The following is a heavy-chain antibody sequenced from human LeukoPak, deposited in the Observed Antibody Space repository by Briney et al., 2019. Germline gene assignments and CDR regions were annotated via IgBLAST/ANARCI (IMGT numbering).Heavy chain of an antibody. CDR3: ARWGGYFDY. CDR1: GYTFTGYY. D-gene: IGHD3-16*01. V-gene: IGHV1-2*02. J-gene: IGHJ4*02. Sequence: VASVKVSCKASGYTFTGYYMQWVRQAPGQGLEWMGWINPNSGGTNYAQKFQGRVTMTRDTSISTVYMELSSLRYDDTAFYYCARWGGYFDYWGQGSLVTVSS. CDR2: INPNSGGT.